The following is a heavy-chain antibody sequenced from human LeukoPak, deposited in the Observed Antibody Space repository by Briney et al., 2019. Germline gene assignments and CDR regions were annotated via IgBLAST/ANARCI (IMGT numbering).Heavy chain of an antibody. CDR2: INHSGST. D-gene: IGHD3-10*01. Sequence: SETLSLTCAVYGGSFSGYYWSWIRQPPGKGLEWIGEINHSGSTNYNPSLKSRVTISVDTSKNQFSLKLSSVTAADTAVYYCARGSTMVRGVNLFNYWGQGTLVTVSS. CDR1: GGSFSGYY. V-gene: IGHV4-34*01. CDR3: ARGSTMVRGVNLFNY. J-gene: IGHJ4*02.